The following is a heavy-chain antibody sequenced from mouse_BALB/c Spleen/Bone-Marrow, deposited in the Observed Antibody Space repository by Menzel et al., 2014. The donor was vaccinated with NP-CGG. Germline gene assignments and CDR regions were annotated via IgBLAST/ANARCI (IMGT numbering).Heavy chain of an antibody. CDR2: IYPGDDDT. J-gene: IGHJ2*01. CDR3: ARGGISIDY. Sequence: VKLQESGAELVRPGSSVKISCKASGYAFSIYWMNWVKQRPGQGLEWIGQIYPGDDDTDYNGKFKGKATLTADRSSSTAYMQLNSLTSEDSAVYFCARGGISIDYWGQGTTLTVSS. V-gene: IGHV1-80*01. CDR1: GYAFSIYW.